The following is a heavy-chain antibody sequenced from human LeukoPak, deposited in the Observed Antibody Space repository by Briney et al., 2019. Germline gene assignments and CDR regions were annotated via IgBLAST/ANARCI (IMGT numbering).Heavy chain of an antibody. CDR1: GFIFSESW. J-gene: IGHJ4*02. Sequence: GGSLRLSCVVSGFIFSESWMSWVRQAPGKGLGWVASLNLDGSDKYYVDSVKGRFTISRDNAKNSLYLQMDSLRVEDTAVYYCAKGKRYPDYWGQGTLVTVSS. CDR2: LNLDGSDK. V-gene: IGHV3-7*03. CDR3: AKGKRYPDY. D-gene: IGHD1-1*01.